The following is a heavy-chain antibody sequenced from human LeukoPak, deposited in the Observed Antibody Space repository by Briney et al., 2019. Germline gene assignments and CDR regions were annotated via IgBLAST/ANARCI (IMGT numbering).Heavy chain of an antibody. J-gene: IGHJ2*01. CDR1: GGSISSGDYY. CDR2: IYYSGST. V-gene: IGHV4-30-4*08. CDR3: AAGDGVKAPIGVGSWYFEF. Sequence: SETLSLTCTVSGGSISSGDYYWSWIRQPPGKGLEWIGYIYYSGSTYYNPSLKSRVTISVDTSKNQFSLKLSSAIAADTAVYYCAAGDGVKAPIGVGSWYFEFWGRGTLVSVTS. D-gene: IGHD2-8*01.